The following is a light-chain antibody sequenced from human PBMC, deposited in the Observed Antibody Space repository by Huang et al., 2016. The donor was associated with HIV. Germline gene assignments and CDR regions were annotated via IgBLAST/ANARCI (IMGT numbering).Light chain of an antibody. CDR1: PGLSSQ. CDR2: GVS. CDR3: QQYNDWPLT. J-gene: IGKJ1*01. Sequence: EIVMTQSPATLSVFPGERVTLSCRASPGLSSQLAWYQQKRGQAPRLLIYGVSTRATDIPARFSGSGSGTDFTLTINSLQSEDFATYYCQQYNDWPLTFGQGTEVEIK. V-gene: IGKV3-15*01.